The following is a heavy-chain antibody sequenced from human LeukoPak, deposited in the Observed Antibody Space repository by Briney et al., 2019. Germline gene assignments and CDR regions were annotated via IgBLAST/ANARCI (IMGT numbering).Heavy chain of an antibody. Sequence: ASVKVSCKASGYTFNTYGISWVRQAPGQGLEWMGWISAYNGNTNYAQKLQGRVTMTTDTSTSTAYMELRSLRSDDTAVYYCARAWDRGTNDYGDYGAGAAQFDPWGQGTLVTVSS. J-gene: IGHJ5*02. D-gene: IGHD4-17*01. CDR1: GYTFNTYG. CDR3: ARAWDRGTNDYGDYGAGAAQFDP. V-gene: IGHV1-18*01. CDR2: ISAYNGNT.